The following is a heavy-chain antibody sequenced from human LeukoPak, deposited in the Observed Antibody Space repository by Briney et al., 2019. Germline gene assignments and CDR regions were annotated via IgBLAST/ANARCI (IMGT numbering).Heavy chain of an antibody. V-gene: IGHV4-39*07. D-gene: IGHD2-2*01. CDR1: GGSISSSSYY. CDR2: IYYSGST. CDR3: ARDEGSKLDY. J-gene: IGHJ4*02. Sequence: SETLSLTCTVSGGSISSSSYYWGWIRQPPGKGLEWIGSIYYSGSTYYNPSLKSRVTISVDTSKNQFSLKMRFVTAADTAVYYCARDEGSKLDYWGQGTLVTVSS.